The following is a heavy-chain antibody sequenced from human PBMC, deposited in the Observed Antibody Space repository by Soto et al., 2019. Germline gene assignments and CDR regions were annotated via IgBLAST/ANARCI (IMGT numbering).Heavy chain of an antibody. Sequence: GGSLRLSCAASGFTFSSYGMHWVRQAPGKGLEWVAVISYDGSNKYYADSVKGRFTISRDNSKNTLYLQMNSLRAEDTAVYYCAKDLSRYSSGWYPGYYYYYGMDVWGQGTTVTVSS. CDR1: GFTFSSYG. CDR3: AKDLSRYSSGWYPGYYYYYGMDV. CDR2: ISYDGSNK. V-gene: IGHV3-30*18. J-gene: IGHJ6*02. D-gene: IGHD6-19*01.